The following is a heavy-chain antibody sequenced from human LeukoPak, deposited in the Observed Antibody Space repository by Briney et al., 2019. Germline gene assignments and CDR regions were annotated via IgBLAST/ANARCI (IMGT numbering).Heavy chain of an antibody. D-gene: IGHD3-9*01. CDR3: AGLRDYDILTGHVNYYYYYMDV. J-gene: IGHJ6*03. CDR1: GGSISSYY. Sequence: SEPLSLIFPVSGGSISSYYWSWIRPPSGKGLEWIGRIYTSGSTNYNPSLKSRVTMSVDTSKNQFSLKLSSVTAADTAVYYCAGLRDYDILTGHVNYYYYYMDVWGKGTTVTISS. CDR2: IYTSGST. V-gene: IGHV4-4*07.